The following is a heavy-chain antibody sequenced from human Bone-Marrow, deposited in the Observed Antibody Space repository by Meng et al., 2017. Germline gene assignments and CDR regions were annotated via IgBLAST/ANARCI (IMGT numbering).Heavy chain of an antibody. CDR1: GDSVSSDSAA. D-gene: IGHD3-3*01. J-gene: IGHJ2*01. CDR3: ARGFVSTFDF. V-gene: IGHV6-1*01. Sequence: QIQLQQSGPLLVKPSRTRSLTCAISGDSVSSDSAAWNWIRQSPSRGLEWLGRTFYRSKWYHDYAVSVKSRITINPDTYKNQFSLQLNYVTPADTAVYYCARGFVSTFDFWGRGTLVTVSS. CDR2: TFYRSKWYH.